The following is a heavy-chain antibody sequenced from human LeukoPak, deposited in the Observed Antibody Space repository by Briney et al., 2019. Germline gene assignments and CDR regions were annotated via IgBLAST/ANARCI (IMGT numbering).Heavy chain of an antibody. J-gene: IGHJ2*01. CDR3: ARDGLAAATLHWCFDL. D-gene: IGHD2-15*01. Sequence: GGSLRLSCAASGFTFSSYAMHWVRQAPGKGLEWVAFIRYDGSNKYYADSVKGRFTISRDNSKNTLYLHVNSLRPEDTAVYYCARDGLAAATLHWCFDLWGRGTLVTVSS. V-gene: IGHV3-30*02. CDR2: IRYDGSNK. CDR1: GFTFSSYA.